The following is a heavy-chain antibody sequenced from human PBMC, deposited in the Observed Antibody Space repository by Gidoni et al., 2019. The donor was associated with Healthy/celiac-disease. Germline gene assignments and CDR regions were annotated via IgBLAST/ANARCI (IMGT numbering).Heavy chain of an antibody. CDR3: ARVNYDFWSGYLGY. Sequence: QVQLQASGPGLVKPSETLSLTCAVSGYSISSGYYWGWIRQPPGKGLEWIGSIYHSGSTYYNPSLKSRVTISVDTSKNQFSLKLSSVTAADTAVYYCARVNYDFWSGYLGYWGQGTLVTVSS. J-gene: IGHJ4*02. CDR2: IYHSGST. D-gene: IGHD3-3*01. CDR1: GYSISSGYY. V-gene: IGHV4-38-2*01.